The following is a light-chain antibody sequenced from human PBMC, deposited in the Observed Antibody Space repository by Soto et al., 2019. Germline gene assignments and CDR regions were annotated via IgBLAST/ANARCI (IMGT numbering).Light chain of an antibody. CDR3: QQYERYNPS. Sequence: DIQMTQSPSSLSASVGDRVTIICRASQNINSYLAWFQQKPGKAPKSPIYDATSLQSGVPSRLSGSGSGTDFSLTISSLQPEDAATYYCQQYERYNPSFGGGTKLEI. CDR2: DAT. V-gene: IGKV1-16*01. CDR1: QNINSY. J-gene: IGKJ4*01.